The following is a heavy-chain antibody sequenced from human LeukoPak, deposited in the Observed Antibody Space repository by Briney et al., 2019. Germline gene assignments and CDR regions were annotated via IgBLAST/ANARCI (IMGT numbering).Heavy chain of an antibody. V-gene: IGHV3-23*01. CDR1: GFTFSSYA. Sequence: PGGSLRLSCAASGFTFSSYAMSWVRQAPGKGLEWVSAISGGGGSTYYADSVKGRFTISRDNSKNTLYLQMNSLRAEDTAVYYCAKETAERGYSYGFYYYYGMDVWGQGTLVTVSS. CDR3: AKETAERGYSYGFYYYYGMDV. J-gene: IGHJ6*02. CDR2: ISGGGGST. D-gene: IGHD5-18*01.